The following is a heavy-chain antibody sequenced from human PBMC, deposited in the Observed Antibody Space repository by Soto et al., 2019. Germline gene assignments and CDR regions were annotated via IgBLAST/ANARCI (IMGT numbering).Heavy chain of an antibody. D-gene: IGHD1-26*01. Sequence: GGSLRLSCAASGFTFSTYGMHWVRQAPGKGLEWVTFIWYDGSHTYYVDSVKGRFTVSRDNSKNTLYLQMNSLTAEDTAVYYCAKGDIVGATTYNWFDPWGQGTLVTVSS. J-gene: IGHJ5*02. CDR2: IWYDGSHT. CDR1: GFTFSTYG. CDR3: AKGDIVGATTYNWFDP. V-gene: IGHV3-30*02.